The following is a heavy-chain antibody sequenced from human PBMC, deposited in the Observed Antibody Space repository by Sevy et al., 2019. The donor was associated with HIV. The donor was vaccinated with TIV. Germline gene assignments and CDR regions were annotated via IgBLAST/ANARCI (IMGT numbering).Heavy chain of an antibody. J-gene: IGHJ6*02. V-gene: IGHV3-53*01. CDR2: IHSGGKI. CDR3: AREDIVLGEDNYYGIDV. CDR1: GFSVSSNY. Sequence: GGSLRLSCAASGFSVSSNYMSWVRQAPGKGPEWVSVIHSGGKISYADSVQGRFTISRDNSKNTLYLQMNSLRAEDTAVYYSAREDIVLGEDNYYGIDVWGQGTKVTVSS. D-gene: IGHD2-15*01.